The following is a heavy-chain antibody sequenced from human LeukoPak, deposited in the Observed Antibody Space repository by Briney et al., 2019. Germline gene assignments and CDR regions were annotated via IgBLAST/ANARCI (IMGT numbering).Heavy chain of an antibody. CDR3: AKKGLANGFGSQGGYYFDY. V-gene: IGHV3-23*01. D-gene: IGHD3-10*01. CDR2: ISGSGGST. Sequence: GGSLRPSCAASGFTFSSYAMSWVRQAPGKGLEWVSAISGSGGSTYYADSVKGRFTISRDNSKNTLYLQMNSLRAEDTAVYYCAKKGLANGFGSQGGYYFDYWGQGTLVTVSS. J-gene: IGHJ4*02. CDR1: GFTFSSYA.